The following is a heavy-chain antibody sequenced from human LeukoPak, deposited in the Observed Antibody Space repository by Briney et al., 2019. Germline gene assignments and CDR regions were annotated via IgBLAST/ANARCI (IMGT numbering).Heavy chain of an antibody. D-gene: IGHD6-19*01. CDR2: ISDDGSNK. CDR3: AKDGLGSSGWYGDY. CDR1: GFTFSSYS. Sequence: GGSLRLSCAASGFTFSSYSMNWVRQAPGKGLEWVALISDDGSNKNYAASVKGRFTISRDNSKNALYLQMDSLKTEDTAVYYCAKDGLGSSGWYGDYWGQGTLVTVSS. J-gene: IGHJ4*02. V-gene: IGHV3-30*18.